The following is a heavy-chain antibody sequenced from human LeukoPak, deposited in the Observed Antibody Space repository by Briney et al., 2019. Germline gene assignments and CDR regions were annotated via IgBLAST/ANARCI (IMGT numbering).Heavy chain of an antibody. J-gene: IGHJ4*02. D-gene: IGHD2-2*01. CDR2: IIPIFGTA. Sequence: SVKASCKASGGTFSSYAISWVRQAPGQRLEWMGGIIPIFGTANYAQKFQGRVTITADESTSTAYMELSSLRSEDTAVYYCARGIVVVPPSPYYFDYWGQGTLVTVSS. CDR1: GGTFSSYA. CDR3: ARGIVVVPPSPYYFDY. V-gene: IGHV1-69*01.